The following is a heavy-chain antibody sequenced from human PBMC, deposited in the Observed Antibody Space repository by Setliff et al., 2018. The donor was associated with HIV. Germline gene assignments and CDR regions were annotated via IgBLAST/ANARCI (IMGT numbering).Heavy chain of an antibody. CDR2: IIPNSGGT. D-gene: IGHD3-3*01. Sequence: ASVKVSCKASGYTFTGYYVHWVRQAPGQGLEWMGRIIPNSGGTNYAQKFQGRVTMTRDTSISTAYMELTRLRSDDTAVYYCARDAFTETYNFWSGPGYWGQGTLVTVSS. CDR3: ARDAFTETYNFWSGPGY. V-gene: IGHV1-2*06. CDR1: GYTFTGYY. J-gene: IGHJ4*02.